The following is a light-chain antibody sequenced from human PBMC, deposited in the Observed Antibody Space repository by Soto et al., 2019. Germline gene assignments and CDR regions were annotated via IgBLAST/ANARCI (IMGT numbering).Light chain of an antibody. J-gene: IGLJ1*01. CDR2: EVS. CDR1: SSDVGGSNY. V-gene: IGLV2-14*01. CDR3: SSYTSGNTLEV. Sequence: QSALIQPASVSGSPGQSITISCTGTSSDVGGSNYVSWYQHHPHRAPKLLIYEVSYRPSGVSNRFSGSKSGNTASLTISGLQAEDEADYYCSSYTSGNTLEVFGFGTKLTVL.